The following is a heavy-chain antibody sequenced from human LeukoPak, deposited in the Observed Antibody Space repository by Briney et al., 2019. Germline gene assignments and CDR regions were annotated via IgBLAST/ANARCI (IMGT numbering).Heavy chain of an antibody. CDR1: GFTFSSYG. V-gene: IGHV3-30*18. CDR2: ISYDGSNK. D-gene: IGHD6-13*01. CDR3: AKDQAAAGTLYYYYYGMDV. J-gene: IGHJ6*02. Sequence: GGSLRLSCAASGFTFSSYGVHWVRQAPGKGLEWVAVISYDGSNKYYADSVKGRFTISRDNSKNTLYLQMNSLRAEDTAVYYCAKDQAAAGTLYYYYYGMDVWGQGTTVTVSS.